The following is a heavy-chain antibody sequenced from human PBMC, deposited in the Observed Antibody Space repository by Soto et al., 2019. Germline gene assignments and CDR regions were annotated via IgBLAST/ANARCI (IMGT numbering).Heavy chain of an antibody. J-gene: IGHJ5*02. V-gene: IGHV4-31*03. CDR1: GGSMSSGGYY. D-gene: IGHD2-15*01. CDR3: AREGYCSGSSCTEPPDWFDP. CDR2: IYYSGST. Sequence: QVQLQEWGPGLVKPSQTLSLTCTVSGGSMSSGGYYWSWIRQHPGKGLEWIGYIYYSGSTYYNPSLKSRVTISVDTSKNQFSLKLSSVTAADTAVYYCAREGYCSGSSCTEPPDWFDPWGQGTLVTVSS.